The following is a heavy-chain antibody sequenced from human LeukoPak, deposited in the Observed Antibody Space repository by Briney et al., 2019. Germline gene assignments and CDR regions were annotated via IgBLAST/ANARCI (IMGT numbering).Heavy chain of an antibody. CDR1: GGTFSSYA. V-gene: IGHV1-69*01. CDR3: ASLLDYDILTGYPLDY. D-gene: IGHD3-9*01. CDR2: IIPIFGTA. Sequence: ASVKVSCKASGGTFSSYAISWVRQAPGQGLEWMGGIIPIFGTANYAQKFQGRVTITADESTSTAYMELSSLRSEDTAVYYCASLLDYDILTGYPLDYWGQGTLVTVS. J-gene: IGHJ4*02.